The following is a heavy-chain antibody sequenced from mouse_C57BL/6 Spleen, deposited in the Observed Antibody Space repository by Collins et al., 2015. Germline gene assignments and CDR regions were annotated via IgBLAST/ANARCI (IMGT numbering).Heavy chain of an antibody. Sequence: DVQLQESGPGLVKPSQSLSLTCSVTGYSITVVILELDPAVSRNKLEWMGYISYDGSNNYNPSLKNRISITRDTSKNQFFLKLNSVTTEDTATYYCARGRYDGYYYFDYWGQGTTLTVSS. J-gene: IGHJ2*01. D-gene: IGHD2-3*01. V-gene: IGHV3-6*01. CDR3: ARGRYDGYYYFDY. CDR1: GYSITVVI. CDR2: ISYDGSN.